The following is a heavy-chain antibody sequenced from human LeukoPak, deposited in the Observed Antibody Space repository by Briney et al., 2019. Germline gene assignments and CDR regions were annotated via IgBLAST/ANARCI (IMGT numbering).Heavy chain of an antibody. D-gene: IGHD1-26*01. CDR1: GGSISSYY. CDR2: IYTSGST. CDR3: ARYGGSYYKDY. Sequence: SSEALSLTCTVSGGSISSYYWSWIRQPPGKGPEWIGRIYTSGSTNYNPSLKSRVTMSVDTSKNQFSLKLSSVTAADTAVYYCARYGGSYYKDYWGQGTLVTVSS. J-gene: IGHJ4*02. V-gene: IGHV4-4*07.